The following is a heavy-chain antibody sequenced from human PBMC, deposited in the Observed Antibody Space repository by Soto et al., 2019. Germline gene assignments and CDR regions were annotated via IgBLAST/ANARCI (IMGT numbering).Heavy chain of an antibody. Sequence: SVKVSCKASGGTFSSYAISWVRQAPGQGLEWMGGIIPIFGTANYAQKLQGRVTITADESTSTAYMELSSLRSEDTAVYYCARDRIAVAGMALDGGFDPWGQGTLVTVSS. J-gene: IGHJ5*02. CDR2: IIPIFGTA. V-gene: IGHV1-69*13. CDR1: GGTFSSYA. D-gene: IGHD6-19*01. CDR3: ARDRIAVAGMALDGGFDP.